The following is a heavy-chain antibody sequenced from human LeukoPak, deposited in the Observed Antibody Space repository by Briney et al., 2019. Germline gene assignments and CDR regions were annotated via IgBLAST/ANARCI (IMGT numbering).Heavy chain of an antibody. Sequence: PETLSLTCTVSGGSLSTYYWSWVRHPPGKGLEWIGYIYYSGSTNYNHSLKSRVTISINKSKNQFSLKLSSVTAADTAVYYCARDAVRGSQSAFDIWGQGTMVTVSS. D-gene: IGHD3-10*01. CDR1: GGSLSTYY. J-gene: IGHJ3*02. V-gene: IGHV4-59*01. CDR2: IYYSGST. CDR3: ARDAVRGSQSAFDI.